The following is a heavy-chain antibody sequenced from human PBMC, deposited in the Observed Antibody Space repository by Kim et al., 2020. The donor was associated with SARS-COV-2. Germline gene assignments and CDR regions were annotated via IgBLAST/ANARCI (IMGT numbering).Heavy chain of an antibody. V-gene: IGHV4-59*01. CDR3: ARDLPDYGGNSHFDY. J-gene: IGHJ4*02. Sequence: PSRKSRVTVSVDTSKNQFSLKLSSVTAADTAVYYCARDLPDYGGNSHFDYWGQGTLVTVSS. D-gene: IGHD4-17*01.